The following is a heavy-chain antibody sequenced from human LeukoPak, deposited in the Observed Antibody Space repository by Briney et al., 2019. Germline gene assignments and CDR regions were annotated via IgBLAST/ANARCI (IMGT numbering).Heavy chain of an antibody. J-gene: IGHJ4*02. Sequence: GGSLRLSCAASGFIFSNYWMHWVRHAPGKGLVWVSRINSDGSGTIYADSVKGRFTISRDNAKNTLYVQMNSLRAEDTAVYYCARTTYSSGWTMDNWGQGTLVTVSS. V-gene: IGHV3-74*01. D-gene: IGHD6-19*01. CDR2: INSDGSGT. CDR3: ARTTYSSGWTMDN. CDR1: GFIFSNYW.